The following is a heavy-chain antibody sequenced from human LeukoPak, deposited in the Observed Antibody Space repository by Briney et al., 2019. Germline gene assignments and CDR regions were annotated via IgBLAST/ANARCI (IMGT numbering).Heavy chain of an antibody. CDR3: ARDLEYSYGSDDFDY. CDR2: INAGNGNT. CDR1: GYTFTSYA. Sequence: GASVKVSCEASGYTFTSYAMHWVRQAPGQRLEWMGWINAGNGNTKYSQKFQGRVTITRDPSASTAYMELSSLRSEDTAVYYCARDLEYSYGSDDFDYWGQGTLVTVSS. J-gene: IGHJ4*02. D-gene: IGHD5-18*01. V-gene: IGHV1-3*01.